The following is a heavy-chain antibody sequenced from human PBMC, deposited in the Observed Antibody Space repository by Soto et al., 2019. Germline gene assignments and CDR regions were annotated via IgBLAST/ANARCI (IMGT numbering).Heavy chain of an antibody. Sequence: PGESLKISCKGSGYSFTTYWIGWVRQMPGKGLEWMGIIFPGDSDTRYSPSFQGQVIISAYKSISTAYLQWSSLKASDTSIYYCARRLLAARAFDVWGQGTMVTV. CDR3: ARRLLAARAFDV. CDR2: IFPGDSDT. J-gene: IGHJ3*01. CDR1: GYSFTTYW. D-gene: IGHD6-25*01. V-gene: IGHV5-51*01.